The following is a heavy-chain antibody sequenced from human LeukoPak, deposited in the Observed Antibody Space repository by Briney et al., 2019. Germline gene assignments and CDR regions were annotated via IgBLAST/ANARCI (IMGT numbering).Heavy chain of an antibody. CDR3: ARTRDYGNWYFDL. CDR2: VDPGDGET. CDR1: GYTFTDYY. Sequence: GASVKISCKVSGYTFTDYYMHWVQQAPGKGLEWMGLVDPGDGETIYAEKFQGRVTITADTSTDTAYMELSSLRSEDTAVYYCARTRDYGNWYFDLWGRGTLVTVSS. J-gene: IGHJ2*01. D-gene: IGHD4-17*01. V-gene: IGHV1-69-2*01.